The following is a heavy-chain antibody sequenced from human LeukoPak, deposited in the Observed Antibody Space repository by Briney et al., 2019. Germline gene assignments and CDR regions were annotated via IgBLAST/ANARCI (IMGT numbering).Heavy chain of an antibody. CDR1: GGSFSGYY. J-gene: IGHJ4*02. CDR3: ARGRYYGDYIDY. Sequence: SETLSLTCAVYGGSFSGYYWSWIRQPPGKGLEWIGEINHSGSTNYNPSLKSRVTISVDTSKKQFSLRLTSVTAADTAVYYCARGRYYGDYIDYWGQGALVTVSS. D-gene: IGHD4-17*01. CDR2: INHSGST. V-gene: IGHV4-34*01.